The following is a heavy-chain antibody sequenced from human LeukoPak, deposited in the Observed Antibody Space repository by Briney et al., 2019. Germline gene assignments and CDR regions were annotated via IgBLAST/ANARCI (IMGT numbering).Heavy chain of an antibody. CDR2: IIPIFGTP. CDR3: ARSEYYYGSGSKRHKGGWFDP. J-gene: IGHJ5*02. Sequence: GASVKVSCKASRGTFSNYAISWVRQAPGQGLEWMGGIIPIFGTPNYAQKLQGIVTITADESTSTAYMELSSLRSEDTDVYYCARSEYYYGSGSKRHKGGWFDPWGQGTLVTVSS. V-gene: IGHV1-69*13. CDR1: RGTFSNYA. D-gene: IGHD3-10*01.